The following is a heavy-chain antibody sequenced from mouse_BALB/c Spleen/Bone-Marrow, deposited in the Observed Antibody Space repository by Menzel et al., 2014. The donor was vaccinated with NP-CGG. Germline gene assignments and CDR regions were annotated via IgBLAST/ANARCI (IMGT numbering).Heavy chain of an antibody. Sequence: VQLQQSGPGLVKPSQSLSLTCSVTGYSFTSGYYWNWIRQFPGNKLEWMGYISYDGSNNYNPSLKNRISITRDTSKNQFFLKLNSVTTEDTATYYCARGGYDGRGFAYWGQGTLVTVSA. D-gene: IGHD2-14*01. CDR2: ISYDGSN. J-gene: IGHJ3*01. V-gene: IGHV3-6*02. CDR3: ARGGYDGRGFAY. CDR1: GYSFTSGYY.